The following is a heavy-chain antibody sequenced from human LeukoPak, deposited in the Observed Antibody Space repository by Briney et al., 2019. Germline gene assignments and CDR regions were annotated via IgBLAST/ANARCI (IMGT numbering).Heavy chain of an antibody. J-gene: IGHJ4*02. CDR2: MNHSGSA. Sequence: SETLSLTCAVYGGSFSGYYWTWIRQPPGKGLEWIGEMNHSGSANYNPSLKSRVTMSVDTSKNQFSLKLSSVTAADTAVYYCARGYCSGGFCFDFDYWGQGTLVTVSS. V-gene: IGHV4-34*01. CDR1: GGSFSGYY. CDR3: ARGYCSGGFCFDFDY. D-gene: IGHD2-15*01.